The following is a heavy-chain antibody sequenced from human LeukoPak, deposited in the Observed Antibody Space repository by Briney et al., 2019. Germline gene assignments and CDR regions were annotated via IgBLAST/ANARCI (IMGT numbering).Heavy chain of an antibody. CDR1: GGSISSYY. D-gene: IGHD5-18*01. CDR3: ARDPGGYSYGYDY. Sequence: SETRSLTCTVSGGSISSYYWSSIRQPPGKGLEWIGYIDYSGSTNYNPSLKSRVTISVDTSKNQFSLKLSSVTAADTAVYYCARDPGGYSYGYDYWGQGTLVTVSS. V-gene: IGHV4-59*01. J-gene: IGHJ4*02. CDR2: IDYSGST.